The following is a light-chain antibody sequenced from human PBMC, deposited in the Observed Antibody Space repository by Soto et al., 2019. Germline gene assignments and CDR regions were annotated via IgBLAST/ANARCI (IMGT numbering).Light chain of an antibody. CDR1: SSDVGNYIF. CDR2: DVT. V-gene: IGLV2-11*01. J-gene: IGLJ3*02. Sequence: QSVLTQPASVSGSPGQSITISCTGTSSDVGNYIFVSWYRQHPGKAPKLMIYDVTKRPSGVPDRFSGSTSGNTASLTISGLQAEDEADYYCCSYPGSHTWVFGGGTKVTVL. CDR3: CSYPGSHTWV.